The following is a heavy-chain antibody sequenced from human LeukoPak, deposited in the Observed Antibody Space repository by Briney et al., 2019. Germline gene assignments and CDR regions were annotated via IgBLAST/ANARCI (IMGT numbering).Heavy chain of an antibody. D-gene: IGHD3-10*01. J-gene: IGHJ3*02. CDR3: ARDPPPSSGVRGVIITFAFDI. CDR1: GFTFSSYA. CDR2: ISYDGSNK. Sequence: PGGSLRLSCAASGFTFSSYAMHWVRQAPGKGLEWVAVISYDGSNKYYADSVKGRFTISRDNSKNTLYLEMNSLRAEDTAVYYCARDPPPSSGVRGVIITFAFDIWGQGTMVTVSS. V-gene: IGHV3-30*04.